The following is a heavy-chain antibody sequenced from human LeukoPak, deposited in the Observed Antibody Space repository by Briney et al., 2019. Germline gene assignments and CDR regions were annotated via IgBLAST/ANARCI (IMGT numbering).Heavy chain of an antibody. D-gene: IGHD3-16*01. CDR3: TREYGFMTTLFHAFDT. V-gene: IGHV4-39*07. CDR2: VYYSGNT. CDR1: GGSITSSSYY. J-gene: IGHJ3*02. Sequence: SETLSLTCTVSGGSITSSSYYWGWIRQPPGKGLEWIVSVYYSGNTYYNSSLKSRVTISVHTSKNQFSLKLSSVTAADTAIYYCTREYGFMTTLFHAFDTGAKGQWSPSRQ.